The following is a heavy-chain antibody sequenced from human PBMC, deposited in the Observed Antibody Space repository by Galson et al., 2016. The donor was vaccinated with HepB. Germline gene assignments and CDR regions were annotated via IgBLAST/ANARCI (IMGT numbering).Heavy chain of an antibody. J-gene: IGHJ4*02. CDR1: GFMFSNYW. Sequence: SLRLSCAVSGFMFSNYWMNWIRQAPGKGLEWVANINVDGSESYYVDSVKGRFTISRDNAKNSVYLQMSSLRAEDMAVYYCAKYRSYHFDYWGQGTLVTVSS. CDR2: INVDGSES. D-gene: IGHD5-18*01. V-gene: IGHV3-7*03. CDR3: AKYRSYHFDY.